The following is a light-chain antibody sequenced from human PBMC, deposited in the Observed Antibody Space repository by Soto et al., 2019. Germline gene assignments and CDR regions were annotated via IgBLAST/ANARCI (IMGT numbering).Light chain of an antibody. V-gene: IGLV6-57*01. CDR3: QSYDSDHQV. Sequence: NFMLTQPHSVSESPGKTVTISCTRSSGSIASNYVQWYQQRPGSSPTTVIYEDNQRPSGVPDRFSGSIDSSSNSASLTISGLQTEDAADYNCQSYDSDHQVFGGGTKLTVL. CDR2: EDN. J-gene: IGLJ3*02. CDR1: SGSIASNY.